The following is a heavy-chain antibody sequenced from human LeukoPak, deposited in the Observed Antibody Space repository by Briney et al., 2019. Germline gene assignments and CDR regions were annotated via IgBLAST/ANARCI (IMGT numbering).Heavy chain of an antibody. CDR2: INPNSGGT. J-gene: IGHJ3*02. Sequence: GASVKVSCKASGYTFTGYYMHWVRQAPGQGLEWMGWINPNSGGTNYAQKFQGGVTMTRDTSISTAYMELSRLRSDDTAVYYCASSFIGIVVVTAGNDDAFDIWGQGTMVTVSS. CDR1: GYTFTGYY. D-gene: IGHD2-21*02. CDR3: ASSFIGIVVVTAGNDDAFDI. V-gene: IGHV1-2*02.